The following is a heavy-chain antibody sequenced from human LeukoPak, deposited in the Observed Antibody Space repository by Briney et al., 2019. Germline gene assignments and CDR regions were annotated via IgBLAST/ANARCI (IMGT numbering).Heavy chain of an antibody. D-gene: IGHD3-10*01. CDR3: ATEHARILWFGESRGWVQH. Sequence: GASVKVSCKASGYTFTDYYMHWVQQAPGKGLEWMGRVDPEDGETIYAEKFQGRVTITADTSTDTAYMELSSLRSEDTAVYYCATEHARILWFGESRGWVQHWGQGTSVTVSS. J-gene: IGHJ6*02. CDR2: VDPEDGET. CDR1: GYTFTDYY. V-gene: IGHV1-69-2*01.